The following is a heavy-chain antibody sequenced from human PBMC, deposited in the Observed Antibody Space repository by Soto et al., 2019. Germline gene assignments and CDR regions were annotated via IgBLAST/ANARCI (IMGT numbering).Heavy chain of an antibody. J-gene: IGHJ3*02. V-gene: IGHV3-23*01. Sequence: GGSLRLSCAASGFTFSSDAMSWVRQAPGKGLEWVSAISGSGGSTYYADSVKGRFTISRDNSKNTLYLQMNSLRAEDTAVYYCAKDSQGRKCSSNSCNGGWAFDIWGQGTMVTV. CDR1: GFTFSSDA. CDR2: ISGSGGST. CDR3: AKDSQGRKCSSNSCNGGWAFDI. D-gene: IGHD2-2*01.